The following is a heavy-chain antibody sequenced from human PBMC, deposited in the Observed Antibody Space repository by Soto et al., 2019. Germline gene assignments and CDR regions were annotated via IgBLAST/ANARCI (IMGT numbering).Heavy chain of an antibody. Sequence: SQTLSLTCAISGDSVSSNSAAWNWIRQSPSRGLEWLGRTYYRSKWYNDYAVSVKSRITINPDTSKNQFSLQLNSVTPEDTAVYYCARELYSDRYYYYYGMDVWGQGTTVTVSS. CDR3: ARELYSDRYYYYYGMDV. CDR2: TYYRSKWYN. J-gene: IGHJ6*02. CDR1: GDSVSSNSAA. D-gene: IGHD2-2*02. V-gene: IGHV6-1*01.